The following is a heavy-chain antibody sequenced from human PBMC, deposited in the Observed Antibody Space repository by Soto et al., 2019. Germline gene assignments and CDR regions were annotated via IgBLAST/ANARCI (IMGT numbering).Heavy chain of an antibody. D-gene: IGHD3-22*01. CDR3: ARGSYYYDSSGYYRMCY. V-gene: IGHV1-69*01. CDR2: IIPIFGTA. Sequence: QVQLVQSGAEVKKPGSSVKVSCTASGGTFSSYAISWVRQAPGQGLEWMGGIIPIFGTANHAQKFQGRVTITADESTSTAYMELSSLRSEDTAVYYCARGSYYYDSSGYYRMCYWGQGTLVTVSS. CDR1: GGTFSSYA. J-gene: IGHJ4*02.